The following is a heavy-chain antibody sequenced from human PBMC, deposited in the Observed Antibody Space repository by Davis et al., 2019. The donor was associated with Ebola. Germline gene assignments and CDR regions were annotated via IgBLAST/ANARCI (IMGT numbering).Heavy chain of an antibody. V-gene: IGHV3-30*04. D-gene: IGHD3-3*01. CDR3: ARAVFHEVLDY. Sequence: PGGSLRLSCAASGFTFRNYAMHWVRQAPGKGLEWVAVVSHSEREKFYADSVKVRFTISRDNSENTLYLQMNSLTPNDTAVYYCARAVFHEVLDYWGQGTPVTVSS. CDR2: VSHSEREK. J-gene: IGHJ4*02. CDR1: GFTFRNYA.